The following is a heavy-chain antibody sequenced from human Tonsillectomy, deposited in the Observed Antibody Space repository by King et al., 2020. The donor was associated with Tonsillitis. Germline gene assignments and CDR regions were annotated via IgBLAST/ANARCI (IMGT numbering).Heavy chain of an antibody. V-gene: IGHV3-30*02. D-gene: IGHD3-9*01. CDR3: AKAPDYDILTGRYYYGMDV. Sequence: VQLVESGGGVVQPGGSLRLSCAASGFIFSNSGLHWVRQAPGKGLEWVAFIRYDGNTKYYADSVKGRFTISRDNSKNTLYLQMNSLRAEDTVVYYCAKAPDYDILTGRYYYGMDVWGQGTTVTVSS. CDR1: GFIFSNSG. J-gene: IGHJ6*02. CDR2: IRYDGNTK.